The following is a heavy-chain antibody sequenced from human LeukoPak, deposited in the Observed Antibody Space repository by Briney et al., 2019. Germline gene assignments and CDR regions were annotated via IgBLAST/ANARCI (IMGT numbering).Heavy chain of an antibody. J-gene: IGHJ4*02. Sequence: GGSLRLSCAASGFTFSSYGMSWVRQAPGKGLEWVSHVSGSGILTYYADSVKGRFTISRDNSKNTLYLQINSMRVEDTALYYCAKGTYGDYVFDYWGQGTLVTVSS. D-gene: IGHD4-17*01. CDR1: GFTFSSYG. CDR2: VSGSGILT. V-gene: IGHV3-23*01. CDR3: AKGTYGDYVFDY.